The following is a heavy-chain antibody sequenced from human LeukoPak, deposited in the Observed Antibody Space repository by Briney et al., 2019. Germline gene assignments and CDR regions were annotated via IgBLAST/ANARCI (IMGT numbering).Heavy chain of an antibody. CDR3: AKDLVSGVLLWFGELFHY. V-gene: IGHV3-23*01. J-gene: IGHJ4*02. D-gene: IGHD3-10*01. Sequence: GGSLRLSWAASGFTFSSYAMSWVRQAPGKVLEWVSAISGSGGSTYYADSVKGRFSISRDNSKNTLYLQMNSLRAEDTSVYYCAKDLVSGVLLWFGELFHYWGQGTLVTVSS. CDR2: ISGSGGST. CDR1: GFTFSSYA.